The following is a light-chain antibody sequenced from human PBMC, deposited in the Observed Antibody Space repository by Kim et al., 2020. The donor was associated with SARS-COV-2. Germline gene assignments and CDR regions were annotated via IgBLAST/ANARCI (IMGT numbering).Light chain of an antibody. CDR2: YAS. CDR3: HQSSHLPLT. V-gene: IGKV6D-21*02. CDR1: QNIGNA. Sequence: TPKERVSITCRASQNIGNALHWYQQNPGQSPKLLIKYASQSNSGVPSRFRGSGSGTDFTLTINSLEAEDAAAYYCHQSSHLPLTFGRGTKVDIK. J-gene: IGKJ3*01.